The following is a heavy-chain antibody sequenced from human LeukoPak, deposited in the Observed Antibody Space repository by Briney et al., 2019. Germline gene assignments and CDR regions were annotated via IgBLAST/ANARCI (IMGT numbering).Heavy chain of an antibody. J-gene: IGHJ4*02. CDR1: GFTFSRHG. CDR3: ARDRAWNYFDY. V-gene: IGHV3-30*03. D-gene: IGHD3-3*01. CDR2: ISNDGSRK. Sequence: GGPLGLSWAPSGFTFSRHGMHWFGQPPARGWGWVAIISNDGSRKYYAHSVEGRFTISRDNSKNTLYLQMDSLRAEDTAVYYCARDRAWNYFDYWGQGTLVTVSS.